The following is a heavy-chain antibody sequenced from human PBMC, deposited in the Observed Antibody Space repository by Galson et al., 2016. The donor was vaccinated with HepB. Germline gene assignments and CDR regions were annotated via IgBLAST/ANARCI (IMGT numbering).Heavy chain of an antibody. Sequence: SLRLSCAVSGFIVSNNYMIWVRQAPGKGLECVSLIYSGGSTAYADSVKGRFTISRDSSQNTLYLQMNSLRAEDTAVYYCAGRHSQWPHWGQGTLVTVSS. CDR1: GFIVSNNY. J-gene: IGHJ4*02. V-gene: IGHV3-53*01. D-gene: IGHD6-19*01. CDR2: IYSGGST. CDR3: AGRHSQWPH.